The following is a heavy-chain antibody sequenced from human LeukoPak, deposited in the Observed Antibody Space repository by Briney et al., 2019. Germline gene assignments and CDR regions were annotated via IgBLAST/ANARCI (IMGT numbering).Heavy chain of an antibody. Sequence: GGSLRLSCAGAGFSIADHHMDWVRQAPGTGLEWIGRSAATKPNSCTTQYAASVRGRFTISRDDSQNSLYLHLNSLKTEDTAVYYCVRVVTTRSGWYHFDNWGLGTLVSVSS. CDR3: VRVVTTRSGWYHFDN. D-gene: IGHD6-13*01. J-gene: IGHJ4*02. CDR1: GFSIADHH. CDR2: SAATKPNSCTT. V-gene: IGHV3-72*01.